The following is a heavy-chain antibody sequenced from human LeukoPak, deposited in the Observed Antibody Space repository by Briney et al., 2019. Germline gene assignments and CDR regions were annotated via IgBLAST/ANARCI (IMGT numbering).Heavy chain of an antibody. CDR3: TADPPGGSTNIDY. CDR1: GFTFTQAC. J-gene: IGHJ4*02. CDR2: IKSKASGGTT. Sequence: PGESLRLSCAASGFTFTQACMNWVRQAPGKGLECVCRIKSKASGGTTDYAAPVKGRLTISREDSKDTLYLQMDSLKTEDAAVYYCTADPPGGSTNIDYWGRGILVTVSS. D-gene: IGHD2/OR15-2a*01. V-gene: IGHV3-15*01.